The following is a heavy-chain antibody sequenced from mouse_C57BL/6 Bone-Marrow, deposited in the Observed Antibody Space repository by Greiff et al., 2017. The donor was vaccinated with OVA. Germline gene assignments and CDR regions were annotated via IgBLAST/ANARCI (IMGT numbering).Heavy chain of an antibody. Sequence: QVQLKESGPELVRPGTSVKMSCKASGYTFTNYWIGWAKQRPGHGLEWIGDIYPGGGYTNYNEKFKGKATLPADKSSSTAYMQFSSLTSEDSAIYYCAITIYFYGRRCPSHWYFDARGTWTTLTDSS. D-gene: IGHD1-1*01. J-gene: IGHJ1*03. CDR3: AITIYFYGRRCPSHWYFDA. CDR1: GYTFTNYW. V-gene: IGHV1-63*01. CDR2: IYPGGGYT.